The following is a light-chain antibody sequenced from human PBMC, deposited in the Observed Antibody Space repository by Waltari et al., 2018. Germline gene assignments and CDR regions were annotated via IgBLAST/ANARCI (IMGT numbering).Light chain of an antibody. J-gene: IGKJ3*01. CDR3: QLRSNWPPLFT. CDR2: DAS. CDR1: QSVGSY. Sequence: EIVLTQSPASLSLSPGDRATLSCRASQSVGSYLAWYQQTPGQAPRRLIYDASNRATGIPARFSGSGSGTDFTLTISSLEPEDFAVYYCQLRSNWPPLFTFGPGTNVDIK. V-gene: IGKV3-11*01.